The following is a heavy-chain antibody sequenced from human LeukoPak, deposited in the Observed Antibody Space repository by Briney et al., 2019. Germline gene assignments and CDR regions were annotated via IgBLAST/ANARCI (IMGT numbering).Heavy chain of an antibody. V-gene: IGHV3-23*01. D-gene: IGHD2-2*01. CDR3: ARWSPIVVPPTALKRTRYYFDY. CDR2: ISGSGDFT. J-gene: IGHJ4*02. Sequence: GGSLRLSCAASGFTFSNYAMSWVRQAPGKGLEWVSTISGSGDFTYYADSVKGRFTISRDNSKNTLYLQMNSLRAEDTAVYYCARWSPIVVPPTALKRTRYYFDYWGQGTLVTVSS. CDR1: GFTFSNYA.